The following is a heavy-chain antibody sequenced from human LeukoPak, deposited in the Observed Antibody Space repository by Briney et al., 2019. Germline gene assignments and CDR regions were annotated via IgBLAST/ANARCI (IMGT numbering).Heavy chain of an antibody. Sequence: XMNWVRQTPGKGLEWLSYISGSSGTIYYADSVKGRLTISRDNAKNSLDLQMNSLRDEDTALYYCARVANSNYYFDCWGQGTLVTVSS. CDR2: ISGSSGTI. V-gene: IGHV3-48*02. CDR3: ARVANSNYYFDC. J-gene: IGHJ4*02. CDR1: X. D-gene: IGHD1-7*01.